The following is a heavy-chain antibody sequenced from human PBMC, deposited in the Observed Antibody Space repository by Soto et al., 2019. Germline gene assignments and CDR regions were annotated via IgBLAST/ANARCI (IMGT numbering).Heavy chain of an antibody. CDR1: GYTLTNYG. V-gene: IGHV1-18*04. J-gene: IGHJ4*02. CDR3: ARGGSYYDSSGPSDY. Sequence: ASVKVSCKASGYTLTNYGVTWVRQAPGQGLEWLGRVTPYKADTNYAQKLQGRVTMTTDTSTSTAYMELRSLRSDDTAVYYCARGGSYYDSSGPSDYWGQGTLVTVSS. CDR2: VTPYKADT. D-gene: IGHD3-22*01.